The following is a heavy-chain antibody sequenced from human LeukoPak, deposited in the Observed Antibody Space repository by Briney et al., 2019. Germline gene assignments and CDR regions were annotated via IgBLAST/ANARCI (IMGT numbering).Heavy chain of an antibody. CDR3: ARAIPPQEENSGSYAFYYYYSGMDG. Sequence: ASVKVSCKASGYTFTGYYMHWVRQAPGQGLEWMGWINPNSGGTNYAQKFQGRVTMTRDTSISTAYMELSRLRSDDTAVYYWARAIPPQEENSGSYAFYYYYSGMDGWGQGTTVTVSS. V-gene: IGHV1-2*02. D-gene: IGHD6-19*01. J-gene: IGHJ6*02. CDR1: GYTFTGYY. CDR2: INPNSGGT.